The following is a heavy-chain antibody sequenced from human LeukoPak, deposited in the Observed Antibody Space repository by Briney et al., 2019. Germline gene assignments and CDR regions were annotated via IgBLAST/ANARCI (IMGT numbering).Heavy chain of an antibody. CDR1: GGSISSNNW. Sequence: PSETLSLTCAVSGGSISSNNWWGWVRQPPGKGLEWIGEIYHSGSPNYNPSLKSRVTISVDKSRNHFSLNLSSVTAADTAVYYCASAIIAAAGTGRFDYWGQGTLVTVSS. CDR3: ASAIIAAAGTGRFDY. V-gene: IGHV4-4*02. D-gene: IGHD6-13*01. CDR2: IYHSGSP. J-gene: IGHJ4*02.